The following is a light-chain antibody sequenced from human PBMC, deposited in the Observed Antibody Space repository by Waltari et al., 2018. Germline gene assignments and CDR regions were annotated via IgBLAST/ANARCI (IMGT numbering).Light chain of an antibody. CDR2: RAS. CDR1: QGISNW. V-gene: IGKV1-33*01. J-gene: IGKJ2*03. CDR3: QQHDNSPYS. Sequence: DIKMTQSPSSLSASVGDRVTITCSASQGISNWLAWYQQKPGKAPKLLIYRASNLETGVPSMFSGSGSGTDFTLTISSLQPEDIATYYCQQHDNSPYSFGQGTKVEIK.